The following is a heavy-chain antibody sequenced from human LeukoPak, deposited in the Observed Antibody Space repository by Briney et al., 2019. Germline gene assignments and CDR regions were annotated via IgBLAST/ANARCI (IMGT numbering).Heavy chain of an antibody. V-gene: IGHV3-21*01. D-gene: IGHD3-22*01. CDR1: GFTFSSYS. J-gene: IGHJ5*02. Sequence: GGSLRLSCAASGFTFSSYSMNWVRQAPGKGLEWVSSISSSSSYIYYADSVKGRFTISRDNAKNSLYLQMNSLRAEDTAVYYCATSGPRSYYDSSGYYLNWFDPWGQGTLVTVSS. CDR2: ISSSSSYI. CDR3: ATSGPRSYYDSSGYYLNWFDP.